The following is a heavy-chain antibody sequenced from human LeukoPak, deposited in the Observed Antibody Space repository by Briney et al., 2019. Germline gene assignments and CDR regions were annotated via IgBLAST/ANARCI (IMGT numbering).Heavy chain of an antibody. CDR3: ARDHDSSHPFDY. Sequence: NPSETLSLTCTVSGGSISSYYWSWIRQPPGKGLEWIGYIYYSGSTNYNPSLKSRVTISVDTSKNQFSLKLSSVTPEDTAVYYCARDHDSSHPFDYWGQGTPVTVSS. CDR1: GGSISSYY. D-gene: IGHD3-22*01. J-gene: IGHJ4*02. CDR2: IYYSGST. V-gene: IGHV4-59*12.